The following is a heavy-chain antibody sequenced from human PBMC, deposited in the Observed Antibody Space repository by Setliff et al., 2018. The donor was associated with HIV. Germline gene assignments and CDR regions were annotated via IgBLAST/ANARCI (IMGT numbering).Heavy chain of an antibody. CDR1: GDSISSFY. D-gene: IGHD6-19*01. V-gene: IGHV4-59*01. CDR3: ARSSRLGWSSYGAFDI. CDR2: IYYSGST. Sequence: LSLTCTVSGDSISSFYCSWIRQPPGKELEWIGYIYYSGSTNYNPSLKSRVTISVDTSKNQFSLKLSSVTAADTAVYYCARSSRLGWSSYGAFDIWGQGTMVTV. J-gene: IGHJ3*02.